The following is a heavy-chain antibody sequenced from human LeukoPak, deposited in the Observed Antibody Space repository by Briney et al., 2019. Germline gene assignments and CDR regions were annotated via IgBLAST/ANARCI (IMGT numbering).Heavy chain of an antibody. CDR1: GGSIGSNNYY. CDR3: ARHSSGWLLNFSWFDP. CDR2: IYYSGYT. V-gene: IGHV4-39*01. Sequence: SETLSLTCTVSGGSIGSNNYYWGWIRQPPGKGLEWIGSIYYSGYTYYNPSLKSRVTISVDTSKNQFSLKLSSVTAADTAVYYCARHSSGWLLNFSWFDPWGQGTLVTVSS. J-gene: IGHJ5*02. D-gene: IGHD3-22*01.